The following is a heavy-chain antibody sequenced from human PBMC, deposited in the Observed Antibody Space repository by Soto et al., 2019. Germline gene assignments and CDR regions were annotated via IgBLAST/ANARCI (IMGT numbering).Heavy chain of an antibody. J-gene: IGHJ6*02. Sequence: ASVKVSCKASGHTFTGYYMLWVRQAPGKGLEWMGWINPNTGGTNYAQKFQGRVTMTTDTSTSTAYMEMTRLRSDDTAVYYCATRQCSSTSCYDSDYYHYGMDVWGQGNTVTVSS. CDR3: ATRQCSSTSCYDSDYYHYGMDV. D-gene: IGHD2-2*01. CDR2: INPNTGGT. V-gene: IGHV1-2*02. CDR1: GHTFTGYY.